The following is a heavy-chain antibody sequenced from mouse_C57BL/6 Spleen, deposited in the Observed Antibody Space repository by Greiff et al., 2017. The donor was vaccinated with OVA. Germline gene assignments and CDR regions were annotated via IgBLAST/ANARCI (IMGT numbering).Heavy chain of an antibody. CDR1: GYSITSGYY. CDR3: ARGYYGSRGDWYFDV. Sequence: EVQLQESGPGLVKPSQSLSLTCSVTGYSITSGYYWNWIRQFPGNKLEWMGYISYDGSNNYNPSLKNRISITRDTSKNQFFLKLKSVTTEDTATYYCARGYYGSRGDWYFDVWGTGTTVTVSS. CDR2: ISYDGSN. D-gene: IGHD1-1*01. V-gene: IGHV3-6*01. J-gene: IGHJ1*03.